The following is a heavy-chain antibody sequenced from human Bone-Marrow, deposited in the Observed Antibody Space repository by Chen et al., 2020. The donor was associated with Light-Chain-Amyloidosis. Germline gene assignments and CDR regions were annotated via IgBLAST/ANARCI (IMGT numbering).Heavy chain of an antibody. CDR3: ARGRTSAFYGAAFDF. V-gene: IGHV3-20*01. J-gene: IGHJ3*01. CDR2: IGWSGANR. D-gene: IGHD2-8*01. Sequence: SLRLSXXXSGFKLDEYGMSWVGQAPGKGLEWVSGIGWSGANRGYVDSVKGRFNISRDDSXNVLXLXLXXXXXXXXALXXXARGRTSAFYGAAFDFWGQGVMVIVSS. CDR1: GFKLDEYG.